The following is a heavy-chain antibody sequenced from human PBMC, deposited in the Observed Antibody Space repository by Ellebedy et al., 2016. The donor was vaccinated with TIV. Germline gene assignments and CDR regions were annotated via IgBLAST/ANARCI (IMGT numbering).Heavy chain of an antibody. D-gene: IGHD3-10*01. CDR2: IWYDGSNK. V-gene: IGHV3-33*08. Sequence: PGGSLRLSCAASGFTFSSYGMHWVRQAPGKGLEWVAVIWYDGSNKYYADSVKGRFTISRDNSKNTLYLQMNSLRAEDTAVYYCASTDYGSGSYSRAIHDAFDIWGQGTMVTVSS. CDR3: ASTDYGSGSYSRAIHDAFDI. CDR1: GFTFSSYG. J-gene: IGHJ3*02.